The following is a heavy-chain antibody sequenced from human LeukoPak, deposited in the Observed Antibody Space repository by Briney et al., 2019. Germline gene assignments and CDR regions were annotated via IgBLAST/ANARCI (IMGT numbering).Heavy chain of an antibody. CDR1: GFTFSSYS. V-gene: IGHV3-7*01. Sequence: GGSLRLSCAASGFTFSSYSMLWVRQAPGKGLEWVGNINQDGSEKYYGDSVKDRFTISRDNAKNSLYLQMNSLRAEDAAVYYCTRENWHLDYWGQGNLVTVSS. CDR3: TRENWHLDY. J-gene: IGHJ4*02. CDR2: INQDGSEK.